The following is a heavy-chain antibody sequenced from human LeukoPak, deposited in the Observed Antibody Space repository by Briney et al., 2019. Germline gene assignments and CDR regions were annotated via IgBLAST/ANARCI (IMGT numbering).Heavy chain of an antibody. V-gene: IGHV4-59*08. CDR2: IYYSGST. Sequence: PSETLSLTCTVSGGSISSYYWSWIRQPPGKGLEWIGYIYYSGSTNYNPSLKSRVTISVDTSKNQFSLKLSSVTAADTAVYYCARHRQWLAKGYFDYWGQGTLVTVSS. D-gene: IGHD6-19*01. CDR1: GGSISSYY. J-gene: IGHJ4*02. CDR3: ARHRQWLAKGYFDY.